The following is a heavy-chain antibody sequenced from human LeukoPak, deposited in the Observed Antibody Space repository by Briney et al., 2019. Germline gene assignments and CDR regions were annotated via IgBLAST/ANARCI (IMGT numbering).Heavy chain of an antibody. J-gene: IGHJ4*02. Sequence: ASVKVSCKASGYIFTGYYMHWVRQAPGQGLEWMGWINPNSGDTNYAQKFQGRVTMTGDMSTSTVSMELSSLTSKDTAVYYCARDSQFPLETAMDSGYFDYWGQGALVTVSS. CDR3: ARDSQFPLETAMDSGYFDY. CDR2: INPNSGDT. V-gene: IGHV1-2*02. D-gene: IGHD5-18*01. CDR1: GYIFTGYY.